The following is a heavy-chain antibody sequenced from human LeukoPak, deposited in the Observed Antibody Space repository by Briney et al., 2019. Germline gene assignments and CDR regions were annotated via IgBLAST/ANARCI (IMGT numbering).Heavy chain of an antibody. CDR1: GFTFSSYG. CDR2: ISGSGGST. Sequence: GGSLRLSCAASGFTFSSYGMHWVRQAPGKGLEWVSAISGSGGSTYYADSVKGRFTISRDNYKNMLYLQMNSLRAEDTAVYYCAKTGMATIRYAFDIWGQGTMVTVSS. CDR3: AKTGMATIRYAFDI. J-gene: IGHJ3*02. V-gene: IGHV3-23*01. D-gene: IGHD5-24*01.